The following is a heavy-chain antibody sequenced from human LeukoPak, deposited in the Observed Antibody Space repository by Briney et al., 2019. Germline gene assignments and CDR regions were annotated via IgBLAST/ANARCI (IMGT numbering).Heavy chain of an antibody. CDR3: IVFGDSNH. Sequence: GGSLRLSCAASGLTGRHNYVSWVRQAPGKGLEWVSAIHTSGDTCYADSVKGRFTISRDTSKNTLYLQINSLRVEDTAVYYCIVFGDSNHWGQGTLVTVSS. CDR2: IHTSGDT. V-gene: IGHV3-53*01. D-gene: IGHD4-17*01. CDR1: GLTGRHNY. J-gene: IGHJ5*02.